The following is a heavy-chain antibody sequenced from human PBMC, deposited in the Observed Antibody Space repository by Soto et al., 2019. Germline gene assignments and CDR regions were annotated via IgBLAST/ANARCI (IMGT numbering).Heavy chain of an antibody. V-gene: IGHV3-64*01. CDR1: GFTFSSYA. CDR3: ARDYLRSDSGYDSYYYYYYMDV. D-gene: IGHD5-12*01. Sequence: GESLKISCAASGFTFSSYAMHWVRQAPGKGLEYVSAISSNGGSTYYANSVKGRFTISRDNSKNTLYLQMGSLRAEDMAVYYCARDYLRSDSGYDSYYYYYYMDVWGKGTTVTVSS. J-gene: IGHJ6*03. CDR2: ISSNGGST.